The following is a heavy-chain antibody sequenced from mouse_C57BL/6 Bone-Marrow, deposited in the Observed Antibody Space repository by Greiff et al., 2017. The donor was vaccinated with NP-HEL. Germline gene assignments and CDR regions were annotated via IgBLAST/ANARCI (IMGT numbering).Heavy chain of an antibody. CDR3: ARHYYGSSYWFAY. CDR2: INPNNGGT. V-gene: IGHV1-26*01. Sequence: EVQLQQSGPELVKPGASVKISCKASGYTFTDYYMNWVKQSHGKSLEWIGDINPNNGGTSYNQKFKGKATLTVDKSSSTAYMELRSLTSEDSAVYYCARHYYGSSYWFAYWGQGTLVTVSA. D-gene: IGHD1-1*01. CDR1: GYTFTDYY. J-gene: IGHJ3*01.